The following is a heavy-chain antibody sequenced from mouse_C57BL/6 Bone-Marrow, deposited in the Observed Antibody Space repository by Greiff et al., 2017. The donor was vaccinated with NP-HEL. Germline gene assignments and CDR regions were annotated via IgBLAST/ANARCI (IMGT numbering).Heavy chain of an antibody. D-gene: IGHD1-1*01. J-gene: IGHJ4*01. CDR2: ISYDGSN. V-gene: IGHV3-6*01. Sequence: EVQLQESGPGLVKPSQSLSLTCSVTGYSITSGYYWNWIRQFPGNKLEWMGYISYDGSNNYNPSLKNRISITRDTSKNQFFLKLNSVTTEDTATYYCARVITTVVARGAMDYWGQGTSVTVSS. CDR3: ARVITTVVARGAMDY. CDR1: GYSITSGYY.